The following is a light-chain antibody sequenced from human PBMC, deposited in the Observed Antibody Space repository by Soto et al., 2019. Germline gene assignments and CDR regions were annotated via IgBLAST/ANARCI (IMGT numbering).Light chain of an antibody. CDR2: DVS. CDR1: QSVSGY. CDR3: QQYNNWPPYT. J-gene: IGKJ2*01. V-gene: IGKV3-11*01. Sequence: IVLTQSPATLSLSPGERATLSCRASQSVSGYLAWYQQKPGQAPRLLIYDVSSRATGIPARFSGSGSGTDFTLTISGLQSEDFAVYYCQQYNNWPPYTFGQGTKLEIK.